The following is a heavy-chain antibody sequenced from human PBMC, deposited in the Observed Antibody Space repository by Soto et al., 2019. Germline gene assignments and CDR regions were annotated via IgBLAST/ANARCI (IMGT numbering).Heavy chain of an antibody. CDR3: ARDRQFYHFWSGYENEGPDGLDV. J-gene: IGHJ6*02. Sequence: QVQLQQWGAGLLKPSETLSLTCAVSGGPFSGYFWTWIRQAPGKGLEWIGEITHSGGTNYNSSLKSRVMISVDTTKKQFSLILSSVTAADTAVYYCARDRQFYHFWSGYENEGPDGLDVWGQGTTVTVSS. CDR1: GGPFSGYF. D-gene: IGHD3-3*02. CDR2: ITHSGGT. V-gene: IGHV4-34*02.